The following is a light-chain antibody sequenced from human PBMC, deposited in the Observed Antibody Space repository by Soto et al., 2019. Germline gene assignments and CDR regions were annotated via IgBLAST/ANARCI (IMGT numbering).Light chain of an antibody. V-gene: IGKV3-15*01. CDR3: QQYNSWPPIT. CDR1: LSVSSD. CDR2: RAF. J-gene: IGKJ5*01. Sequence: EIVITQSAATVSLSPGERATLSCRASLSVSSDLAWYRQKPGQAPRLLIYRAFTRATGIPARFSGSGFGTDFTLTISSLQSEDFAVYYCQQYNSWPPITFGQGTRLEIK.